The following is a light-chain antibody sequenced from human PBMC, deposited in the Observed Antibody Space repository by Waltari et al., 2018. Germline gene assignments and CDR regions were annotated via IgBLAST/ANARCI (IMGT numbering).Light chain of an antibody. CDR3: QHYVRLPVT. V-gene: IGKV3-20*01. J-gene: IGKJ1*01. CDR1: QTIRGS. CDR2: GAS. Sequence: EIVLTQSPGTLSLSPGERATLSCRASQTIRGSLAWYQQKPGQAPRPRIYGASSRAAGSPDRFSGSGSGTDFSLTISRLEPEDFAVYYCQHYVRLPVTFGRGTKVEIK.